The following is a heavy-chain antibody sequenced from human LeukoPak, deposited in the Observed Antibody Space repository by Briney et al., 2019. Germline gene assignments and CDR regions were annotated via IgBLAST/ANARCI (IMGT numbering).Heavy chain of an antibody. Sequence: ASVKVSCRASGYTFTNSDITWVRQAPGQGLEWMGRISTSNGDTNYAAKLQGRVTMTTDTSTSTVYMELGSLTFDDTAVYSCARDPYHRLGPPLDLWGQGTLVTVSS. CDR1: GYTFTNSD. CDR2: ISTSNGDT. V-gene: IGHV1-18*01. D-gene: IGHD1-14*01. CDR3: ARDPYHRLGPPLDL. J-gene: IGHJ5*02.